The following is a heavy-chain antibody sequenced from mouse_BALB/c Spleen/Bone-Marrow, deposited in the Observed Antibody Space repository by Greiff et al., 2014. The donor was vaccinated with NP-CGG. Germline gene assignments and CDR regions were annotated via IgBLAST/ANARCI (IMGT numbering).Heavy chain of an antibody. J-gene: IGHJ3*01. CDR3: VRGEDGFTS. CDR2: INPYNSDT. V-gene: IGHV1-37*01. CDR1: GYSFTGYT. Sequence: DVKLQESGPELVKPGASMKISCKASGYSFTGYTMHWVKQSHGKNLEWIGLINPYNSDTYYNQGFKDKATLTVDKSSSTAYMELLSLTSEDYAVYYCVRGEDGFTSWGQGTLVTVSA.